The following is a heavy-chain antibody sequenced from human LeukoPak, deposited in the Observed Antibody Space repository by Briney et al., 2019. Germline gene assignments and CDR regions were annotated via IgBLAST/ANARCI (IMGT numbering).Heavy chain of an antibody. V-gene: IGHV1-46*01. J-gene: IGHJ4*02. CDR2: INPSGGCT. D-gene: IGHD5-18*01. Sequence: ASVKVSCKASGYTFTNYYMHWVRQAPGQGLEWVGIINPSGGCTSYAQKFQGRLTMTRDTSTTTVYMELSSLRSEDTAMYYCAREIGPRQLHLWGSAFDYWGQGTLVTVSS. CDR3: AREIGPRQLHLWGSAFDY. CDR1: GYTFTNYY.